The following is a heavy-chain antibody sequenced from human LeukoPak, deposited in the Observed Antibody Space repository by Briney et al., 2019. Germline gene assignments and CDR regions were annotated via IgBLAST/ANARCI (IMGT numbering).Heavy chain of an antibody. CDR2: IYYSGST. Sequence: PSETLSLTCAVYGGSFSGYYWSWIRQPPGKGLEWIGSIYYSGSTYYNPSLKSRVTISVDTSKNQFSLKLSSVTAADTAVYYCARYPPGTYFDYWGQGTLVTVSS. V-gene: IGHV4-34*01. J-gene: IGHJ4*02. CDR1: GGSFSGYY. D-gene: IGHD1-1*01. CDR3: ARYPPGTYFDY.